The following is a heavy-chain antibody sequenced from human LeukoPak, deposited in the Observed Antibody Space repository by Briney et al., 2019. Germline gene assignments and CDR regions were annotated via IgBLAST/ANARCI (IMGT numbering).Heavy chain of an antibody. CDR1: GFTFSNAW. CDR3: TSAGSGSGSYYKRRYYFDY. J-gene: IGHJ4*02. Sequence: GGSLRLSCAASGFTFSNAWMRWVRQAPGKGLEWGSRIKSKTDSCSKDYAGPGKGRFTISRDDSKNTLYLKMNSLKTEDTAVYYCTSAGSGSGSYYKRRYYFDYWGQGTLVTVSS. D-gene: IGHD3-10*01. CDR2: IKSKTDSCSK. V-gene: IGHV3-15*01.